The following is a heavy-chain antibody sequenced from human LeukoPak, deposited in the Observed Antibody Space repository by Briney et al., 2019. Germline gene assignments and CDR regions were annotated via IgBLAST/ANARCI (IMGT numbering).Heavy chain of an antibody. D-gene: IGHD3-9*01. CDR3: TQKSAYDILTGYYDNWFDP. CDR2: ISGSGGST. Sequence: GFSLRLSCAASGFTFSSYAMSWFRQAPGKGLELVSAISGSGGSTYYADSVKGRFTISRDNSKNTLYLQMNSLRAEDTAVYYCTQKSAYDILTGYYDNWFDPWGQGTLVTVSS. V-gene: IGHV3-23*01. CDR1: GFTFSSYA. J-gene: IGHJ5*02.